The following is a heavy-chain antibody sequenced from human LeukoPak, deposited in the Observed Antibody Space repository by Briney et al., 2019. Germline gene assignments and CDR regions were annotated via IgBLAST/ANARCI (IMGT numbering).Heavy chain of an antibody. J-gene: IGHJ3*02. CDR1: GYTFTGYY. Sequence: ASVKVSCKASGYTFTGYYMHWVRQAPGQGLAWMGWINPNSGGTNYAQKFQGRVTMTRDTSISTAYMELSRLRSDDTAVYYCASQTYCGGDCSPAFDIWGQGTMVTVSS. CDR2: INPNSGGT. V-gene: IGHV1-2*02. CDR3: ASQTYCGGDCSPAFDI. D-gene: IGHD2-21*02.